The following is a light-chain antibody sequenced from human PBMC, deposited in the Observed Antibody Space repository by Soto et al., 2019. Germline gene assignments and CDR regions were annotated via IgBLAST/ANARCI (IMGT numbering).Light chain of an antibody. J-gene: IGKJ2*01. CDR3: LQYNDWPPKQYT. V-gene: IGKV3-15*01. CDR2: GAS. Sequence: EIVMTQSPATLSVSPGERVTLSCRASQSVSSDLAWYQHKPGQAPRLLIYGASTRATGTPARFSGSGSGTEFSLSNSSLQSEDFAVYYCLQYNDWPPKQYTFGQGTKLEIK. CDR1: QSVSSD.